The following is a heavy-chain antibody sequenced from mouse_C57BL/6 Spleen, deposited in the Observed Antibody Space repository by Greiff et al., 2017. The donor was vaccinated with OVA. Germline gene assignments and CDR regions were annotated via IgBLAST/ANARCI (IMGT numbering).Heavy chain of an antibody. CDR1: GYTFTDYY. D-gene: IGHD2-4*01. V-gene: IGHV1-76*01. CDR2: IYPGSGNT. J-gene: IGHJ1*03. CDR3: AREGDYDLYWYFDV. Sequence: QVQLKESGAELVRPGASVKLSCKASGYTFTDYYINWVKQRPGQGLEWIARIYPGSGNTYYNEKFKGKATLTAEKSSSTAYMQLSSLTSEDSAVYFCAREGDYDLYWYFDVWGTGTTVTVSS.